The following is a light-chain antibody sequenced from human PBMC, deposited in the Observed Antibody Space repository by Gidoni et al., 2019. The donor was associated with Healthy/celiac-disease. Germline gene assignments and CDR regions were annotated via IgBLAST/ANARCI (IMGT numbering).Light chain of an antibody. Sequence: EIVLTQSPGTLSLSPGESATLSCRASQSVSSSYLAWYQQKPGQAPRLLIYGASSRATGIPDRFSGSGSGTDFTLTISRLEPEDFAVYYCQQSLTFGGGTKVEIK. CDR2: GAS. CDR1: QSVSSSY. J-gene: IGKJ4*01. V-gene: IGKV3-20*01. CDR3: QQSLT.